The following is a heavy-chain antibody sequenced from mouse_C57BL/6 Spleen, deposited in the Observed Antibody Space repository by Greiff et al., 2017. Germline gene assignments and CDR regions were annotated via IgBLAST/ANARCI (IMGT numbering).Heavy chain of an antibody. CDR2: ISYDGSN. D-gene: IGHD1-1*01. Sequence: EVKVEESGPGLVKPSQSLSLTCSVTGYSITSGYYWNWIRQFPGNKLEWMGYISYDGSNNYNPSLKNRISITRDTSKNQFFLKLNSVTTEDTATYYCARGGTSSYEAWFAYWGQGTLVTVSA. CDR3: ARGGTSSYEAWFAY. V-gene: IGHV3-6*01. J-gene: IGHJ3*01. CDR1: GYSITSGYY.